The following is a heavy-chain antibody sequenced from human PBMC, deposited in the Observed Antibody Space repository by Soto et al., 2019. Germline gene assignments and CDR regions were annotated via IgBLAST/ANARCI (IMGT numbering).Heavy chain of an antibody. Sequence: GGSLRLSCAASGFTFSSYAMHWVRQAPGKGLEWVAVISYDRSNKYYASPVKDRFTISRDNSKNTLYMQMNSLRAQDTSVYYCARGNYDSSGYYYVGVDYWGQGTLVTVSS. V-gene: IGHV3-30-3*01. CDR2: ISYDRSNK. CDR1: GFTFSSYA. D-gene: IGHD3-22*01. CDR3: ARGNYDSSGYYYVGVDY. J-gene: IGHJ4*02.